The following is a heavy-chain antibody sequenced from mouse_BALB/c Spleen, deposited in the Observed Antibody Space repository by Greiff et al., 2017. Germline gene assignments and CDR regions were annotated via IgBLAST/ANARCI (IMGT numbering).Heavy chain of an antibody. CDR2: INPSSGYT. D-gene: IGHD2-14*01. CDR3: ARGRNDTAY. Sequence: QVQLQQSGAELARPGASVKLSCKASGYTFTSYTMHWVKQRPGQGLDWIGYINPSSGYTNYNQKFKDKATLTADKSSSTAYMQLSSLTAEDSAVYYGARGRNDTAYWGEGTLVTVSA. V-gene: IGHV1-4*01. CDR1: GYTFTSYT. J-gene: IGHJ3*01.